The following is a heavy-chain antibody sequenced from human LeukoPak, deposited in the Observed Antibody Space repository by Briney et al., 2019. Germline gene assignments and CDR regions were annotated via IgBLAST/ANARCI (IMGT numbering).Heavy chain of an antibody. CDR3: ARAEVGAVDY. Sequence: SQTLSLTCAVSGGSISNGGYSWSWIRQPPGKGLEWIGYIYHSGSTYYNPSLKSRVTISVDRSKNQFSLKLSSVTAADTAVYYCARAEVGAVDYWGQGTLVTVSS. CDR1: GGSISNGGYS. CDR2: IYHSGST. D-gene: IGHD1-26*01. J-gene: IGHJ4*02. V-gene: IGHV4-30-2*01.